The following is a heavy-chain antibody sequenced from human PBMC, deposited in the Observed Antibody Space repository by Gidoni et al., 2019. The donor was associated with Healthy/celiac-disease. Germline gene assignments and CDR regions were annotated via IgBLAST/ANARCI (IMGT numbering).Heavy chain of an antibody. CDR2: ITYDGSNK. V-gene: IGHV3-30*18. J-gene: IGHJ6*02. CDR3: AKIWLQFYYYYGMDV. CDR1: GLTFSSYG. Sequence: QVQLVESGGGVVQPGRSLRRSCAASGLTFSSYGMHWVRQAPGKGLEWVAVITYDGSNKYYADSVNGRFTISRDNSKNTLYLQMNSLRAEDTAVYYCAKIWLQFYYYYGMDVWGQGTTVTVSS. D-gene: IGHD5-12*01.